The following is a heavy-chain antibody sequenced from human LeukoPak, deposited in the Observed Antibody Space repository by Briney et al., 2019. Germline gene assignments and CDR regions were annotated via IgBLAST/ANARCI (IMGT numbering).Heavy chain of an antibody. V-gene: IGHV4-61*02. D-gene: IGHD6-19*01. Sequence: SQTLSLTCTVSGGSFSSGSYYWSWIRQPAGRGLEWVGRIYTSGSTNYNPSLKSRLTISVDTSKNQFSLKLTSVTAADTAVYYCARTRVEAVAGSVGYYFDYWGQGTLVTVSS. CDR2: IYTSGST. CDR3: ARTRVEAVAGSVGYYFDY. J-gene: IGHJ4*02. CDR1: GGSFSSGSYY.